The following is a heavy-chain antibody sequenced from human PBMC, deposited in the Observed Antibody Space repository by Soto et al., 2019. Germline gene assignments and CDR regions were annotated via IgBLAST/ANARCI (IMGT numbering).Heavy chain of an antibody. CDR1: GFTFNTYP. CDR3: AKGVLSFHYGMEV. V-gene: IGHV3-23*01. D-gene: IGHD3-10*01. Sequence: EVKLLQSGGGVVPPGGSLRLSCATSGFTFNTYPMTWVRQAPGKGLEWVSSISSTAGKTSSYADSVKDRFDISRDFSDNTVYLQMDNLRVDDTAVYFCAKGVLSFHYGMEVWGQGTTVTVSS. CDR2: ISSTAGKTS. J-gene: IGHJ6*02.